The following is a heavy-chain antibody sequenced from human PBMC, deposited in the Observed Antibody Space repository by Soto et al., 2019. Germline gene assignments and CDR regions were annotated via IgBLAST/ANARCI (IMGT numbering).Heavy chain of an antibody. CDR1: GYTFGNND. J-gene: IGHJ5*02. D-gene: IGHD2-21*01. Sequence: GASVKVSCKASGYTFGNNDISWVRQATGQGLEWMGWMNPNSGNTGYAQKFQGRVSMTRNTSITTAYLELSSLRSDDTAIYYCARMATYGTLNWFDPCGQGTLVTVSS. CDR2: MNPNSGNT. CDR3: ARMATYGTLNWFDP. V-gene: IGHV1-8*01.